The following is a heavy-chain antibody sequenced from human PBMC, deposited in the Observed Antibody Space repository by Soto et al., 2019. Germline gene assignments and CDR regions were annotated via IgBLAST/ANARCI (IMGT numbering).Heavy chain of an antibody. Sequence: QVQLVESGGGVVQPGRSLRLSCAASGFTFSSYGMHWVRQAPGKGLEWVAVIWYDGSNKYYADSVKGRFTISRDNSKNTLYLQMNSLRAEDTAVDYCARDRGYSNYDYYYYGMDVWGQGTTVTVSS. CDR3: ARDRGYSNYDYYYYGMDV. V-gene: IGHV3-33*01. CDR1: GFTFSSYG. J-gene: IGHJ6*02. CDR2: IWYDGSNK. D-gene: IGHD4-4*01.